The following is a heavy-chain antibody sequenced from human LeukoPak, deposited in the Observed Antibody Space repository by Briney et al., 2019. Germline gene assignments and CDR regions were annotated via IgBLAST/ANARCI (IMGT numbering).Heavy chain of an antibody. CDR2: IYYSGST. J-gene: IGHJ4*02. CDR1: GGSISSYY. D-gene: IGHD6-19*01. Sequence: PSETLSLTCTVSGGSISSYYWSWIRQPPGEGLEWIGYIYYSGSTNYNPSLKSRVTISVDTSKNQFSLKLSSVTAADTAVYYCARSERGERSGWPFDYWGQGTLVTVSS. CDR3: ARSERGERSGWPFDY. V-gene: IGHV4-59*01.